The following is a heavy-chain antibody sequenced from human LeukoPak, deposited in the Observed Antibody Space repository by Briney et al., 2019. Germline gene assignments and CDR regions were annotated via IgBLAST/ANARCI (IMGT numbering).Heavy chain of an antibody. CDR2: INPSGGST. D-gene: IGHD3-3*01. CDR1: GYTFTSYY. Sequence: ASVKVSCKASGYTFTSYYMHWARQAPGQGLEWMGIINPSGGSTSYAQKFQGRVTMTRDMSTSTVYMELSSLRSEDTAVYYCARDRRYGYYDFLSSGDYYYYYMDVWGKGTTVTVSS. V-gene: IGHV1-46*01. CDR3: ARDRRYGYYDFLSSGDYYYYYMDV. J-gene: IGHJ6*03.